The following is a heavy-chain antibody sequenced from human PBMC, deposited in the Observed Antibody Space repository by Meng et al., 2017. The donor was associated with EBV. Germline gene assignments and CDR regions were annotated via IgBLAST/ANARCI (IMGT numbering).Heavy chain of an antibody. CDR2: ISSSSSTI. Sequence: QVQLVESGVGLVKPGGSLRLSCVASGFTFSDYYMGWIRQAPGQGLEWIAYISSSSSTIYYADSVKGRSTISRDNANNSLSLQMSSLRAEDTAVYYCARDPSTWNSLGYLDSCGPATLVTVSS. J-gene: IGHJ4*02. CDR3: ARDPSTWNSLGYLDS. D-gene: IGHD1-7*01. V-gene: IGHV3-11*01. CDR1: GFTFSDYY.